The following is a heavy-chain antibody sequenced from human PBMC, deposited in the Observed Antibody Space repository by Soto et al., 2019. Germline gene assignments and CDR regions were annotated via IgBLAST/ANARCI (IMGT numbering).Heavy chain of an antibody. Sequence: PSVTLSLTSPVSGASIGSGYYYWSRIRQHPGKGLEWIGYIYYSGGTYYNPSLKSRVTISVDTSKNQFSLKLSSVTAADTAVYYCAREAAGILNWFDPWGQGTLVTVSS. CDR2: IYYSGGT. D-gene: IGHD6-25*01. J-gene: IGHJ5*02. CDR1: GASIGSGYYY. V-gene: IGHV4-31*02. CDR3: AREAAGILNWFDP.